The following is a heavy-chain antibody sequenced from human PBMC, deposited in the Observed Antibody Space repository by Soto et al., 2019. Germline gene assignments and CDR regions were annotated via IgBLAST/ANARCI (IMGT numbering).Heavy chain of an antibody. D-gene: IGHD6-13*01. Sequence: KTSETLSLTCAVYGGSFSGHYWSWIRQPPGRGLEWIGEINLGGSTNYNPSLKSRVTISVDTSKNQFSLNLRSVTAADTAVYYCARGLPGYSSSWYDNWGQGTLVTAPQ. CDR1: GGSFSGHY. J-gene: IGHJ5*02. CDR3: ARGLPGYSSSWYDN. V-gene: IGHV4-34*01. CDR2: INLGGST.